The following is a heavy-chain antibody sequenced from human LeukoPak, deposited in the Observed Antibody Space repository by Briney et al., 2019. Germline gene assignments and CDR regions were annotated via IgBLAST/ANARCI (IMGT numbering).Heavy chain of an antibody. CDR2: IYHSGST. D-gene: IGHD3-16*01. CDR3: ARVGMITFGGVADYFDY. J-gene: IGHJ4*02. V-gene: IGHV4-38-2*01. Sequence: SETLSLTCAVSGYSTSSGYYWGWIRQPPGKGLEWIGSIYHSGSTYYNPSLKSRVTISVDTSKNQFSLKLSSVTAADTAVYYCARVGMITFGGVADYFDYWGQGTLVTVSS. CDR1: GYSTSSGYY.